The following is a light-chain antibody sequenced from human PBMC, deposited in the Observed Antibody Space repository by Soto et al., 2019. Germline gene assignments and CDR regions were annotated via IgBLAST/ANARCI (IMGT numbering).Light chain of an antibody. Sequence: QLVLTQSPSASASLGASVKLTCTLSSGHSSYAIAWHQQQPEKGPRYLMKLNSDGSPSKGDGIPDRFSGSSSGAERYRTISSLQSEDEADYYCQTWGTGTVVFGGGTKLTVL. J-gene: IGLJ2*01. CDR1: SGHSSYA. V-gene: IGLV4-69*01. CDR2: LNSDGSP. CDR3: QTWGTGTVV.